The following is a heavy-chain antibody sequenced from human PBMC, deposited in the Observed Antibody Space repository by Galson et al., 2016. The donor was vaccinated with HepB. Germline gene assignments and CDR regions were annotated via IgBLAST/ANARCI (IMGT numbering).Heavy chain of an antibody. V-gene: IGHV7-4-1*02. CDR1: GYTFSNYA. Sequence: SVKVSCKASGYTFSNYAMHWVRQAPGQGLEWMGWINTNTGNPTYAQGFTGQFVFSLDTSVSTAYLEISSLKAEDTAVYYCAREALLLWVGELPGQYYYGMDVWGQGTTVTVSS. D-gene: IGHD3-10*01. J-gene: IGHJ6*02. CDR2: INTNTGNP. CDR3: AREALLLWVGELPGQYYYGMDV.